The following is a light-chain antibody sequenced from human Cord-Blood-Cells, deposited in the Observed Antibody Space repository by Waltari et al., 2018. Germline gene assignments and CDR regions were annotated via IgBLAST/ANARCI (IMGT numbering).Light chain of an antibody. J-gene: IGLJ1*01. CDR3: SSYTSSSTYV. CDR2: EVS. Sequence: QSALTQPASASGPPGQSTTISSTGTSSDVGGYTNVSCYQQHPGKAPTLIVYEVSNRPSGVSNRFSGSKSGNTASLTISGLQAEDEADYYCSSYTSSSTYVFGTGTKVTVL. V-gene: IGLV2-14*01. CDR1: SSDVGGYTN.